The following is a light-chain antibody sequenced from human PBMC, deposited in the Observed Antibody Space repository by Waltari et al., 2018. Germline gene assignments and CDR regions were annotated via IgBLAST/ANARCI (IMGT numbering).Light chain of an antibody. CDR1: SSDVGGYNY. Sequence: QSALTQPASVSGSPGQSITLSCTGTSSDVGGYNYVSWYQQHPGKAPKLMIFDVTERPSGVSIRFYGSKSGNTASLTISGLQAEDEADYYCSSYTSSSTPLFGGGTKLTVL. V-gene: IGLV2-14*01. J-gene: IGLJ2*01. CDR2: DVT. CDR3: SSYTSSSTPL.